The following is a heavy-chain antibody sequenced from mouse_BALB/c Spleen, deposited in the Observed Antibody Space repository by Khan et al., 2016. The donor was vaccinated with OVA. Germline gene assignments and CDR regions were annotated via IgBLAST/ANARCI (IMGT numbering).Heavy chain of an antibody. Sequence: QVQLMQSGPELKKPGETVRISCKASGYTFTTAGIQWVQKMPGKGLKWIGWINTHSGVPKYAEDFKGRFAFSLEISVNTAYLQITNLKTEDTATYDCARGGAAYGGIDGGAMEYWGQGTSVTVSS. CDR2: INTHSGVP. CDR1: GYTFTTAG. J-gene: IGHJ4*01. V-gene: IGHV9-4*02. CDR3: ARGGAAYGGIDGGAMEY. D-gene: IGHD1-1*01.